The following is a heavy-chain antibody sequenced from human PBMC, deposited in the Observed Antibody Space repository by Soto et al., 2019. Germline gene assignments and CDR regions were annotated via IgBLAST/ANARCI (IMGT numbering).Heavy chain of an antibody. CDR3: ARGGVPHQGDYHYSMDV. CDR1: GGATSSFY. Sequence: QVQLQESGPGLVKPSETLSLTCTVSGGATSSFYWSWIRQPPGKGLDWIGYVDDNGSTNYNPSLKSRVIISSDTSRNQFSLKLSSVTVADTAVYYCARGGVPHQGDYHYSMDVWGTGTSVTVSS. J-gene: IGHJ6*03. CDR2: VDDNGST. V-gene: IGHV4-59*01. D-gene: IGHD2-2*01.